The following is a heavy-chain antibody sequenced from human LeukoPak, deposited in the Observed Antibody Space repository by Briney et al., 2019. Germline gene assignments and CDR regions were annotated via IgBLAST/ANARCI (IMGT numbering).Heavy chain of an antibody. CDR1: GGTFSSYA. CDR2: IIPIFGTA. CDR3: ARGYSGYDEPPGY. J-gene: IGHJ4*02. Sequence: ASVKVSCKASGGTFSSYAISWVRQAPGQGLEWMGGIIPIFGTANYAQKFQGRVTITADESTSTAYMELSSLRSEDTAVYYCARGYSGYDEPPGYWGQRTLVTVSS. D-gene: IGHD5-12*01. V-gene: IGHV1-69*01.